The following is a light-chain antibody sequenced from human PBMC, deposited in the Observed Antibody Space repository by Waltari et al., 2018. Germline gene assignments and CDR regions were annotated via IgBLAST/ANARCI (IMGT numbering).Light chain of an antibody. CDR2: GTS. CDR1: QSPSKPY. V-gene: IGKV3-20*01. J-gene: IGKJ1*01. CDR3: QHYGSSPGT. Sequence: EIVLTQSPGTLSLSPGERATLSCRASQRASQSPSKPYFAWYQQKPGQAPRVLIYGTSNRATGIPDRFSGSGSGTDFILTISRLEPEDFAVYFCQHYGSSPGTFGQGTKVEIK.